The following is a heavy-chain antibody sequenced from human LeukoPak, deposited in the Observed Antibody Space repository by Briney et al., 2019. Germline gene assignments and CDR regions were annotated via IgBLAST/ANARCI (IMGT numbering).Heavy chain of an antibody. J-gene: IGHJ6*03. D-gene: IGHD3-3*01. CDR2: MDNDGHGI. V-gene: IGHV3-74*01. Sequence: PGGSLRLSCAASGFTFSGYWMHWVRQGPEKGLELVSRMDNDGHGIIYADSVKGRFTTSRDNAKNTLYLQMNSLRVEDTAVYYCAAGGGWDPSFGVVTHIDAWGKGTTVAVS. CDR3: AAGGGWDPSFGVVTHIDA. CDR1: GFTFSGYW.